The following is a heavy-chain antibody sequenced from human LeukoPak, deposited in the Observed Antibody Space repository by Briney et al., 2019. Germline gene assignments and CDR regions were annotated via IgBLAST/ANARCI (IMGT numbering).Heavy chain of an antibody. CDR2: ISSSGSTT. Sequence: PGGSLRLSCAASGFSFSVYEMHWVRQAPGKGLEWISDISSSGSTTYYADSVRGRFSISRDNAKNSLYLQMNSLRADDTGVYYCARKQWLAPPPDSWGQGTLVTVSS. V-gene: IGHV3-48*03. CDR3: ARKQWLAPPPDS. CDR1: GFSFSVYE. D-gene: IGHD6-19*01. J-gene: IGHJ4*02.